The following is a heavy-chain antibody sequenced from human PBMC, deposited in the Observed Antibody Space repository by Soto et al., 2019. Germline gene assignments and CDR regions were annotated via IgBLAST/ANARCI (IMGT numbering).Heavy chain of an antibody. CDR1: GFTFSNHE. CDR2: ISSSGNTI. J-gene: IGHJ4*02. Sequence: GESLKISCAASGFTFSNHEMNWVRQAPGKGLEWISYISSSGNTIFYADSVKGRLTISRDNAKNSLHLQMNSLRVEDTAVYYCARVATGYWGQGTLVTVSS. V-gene: IGHV3-48*03. CDR3: ARVATGY.